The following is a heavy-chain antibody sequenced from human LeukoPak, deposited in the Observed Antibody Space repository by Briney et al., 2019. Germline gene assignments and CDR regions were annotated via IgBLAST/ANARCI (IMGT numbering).Heavy chain of an antibody. CDR2: IIPIFGTA. Sequence: GASVKVSCKASGGTFSSYAISWVRQAPGQGLEWMGGIIPIFGTANYAQKFQGRVAITADESTSTAYMELSSLRSEDTAVYYCAREAMVTGFDYWGQGTLVTVSS. D-gene: IGHD5-18*01. V-gene: IGHV1-69*13. J-gene: IGHJ4*02. CDR3: AREAMVTGFDY. CDR1: GGTFSSYA.